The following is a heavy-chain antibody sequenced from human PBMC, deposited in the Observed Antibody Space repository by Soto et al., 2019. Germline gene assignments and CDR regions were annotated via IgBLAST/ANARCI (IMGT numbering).Heavy chain of an antibody. CDR3: VGATKNYYYGMDV. J-gene: IGHJ6*02. Sequence: SETLSLTCAVSGGSISSSNWWSWVRQPPGKGLEWIGEIYHSGSTNYNPSLKSRVTISVDKSKNQFSLKLSSVTAADTAVYFGVGATKNYYYGMDVWGQGTTVTVSS. CDR1: GGSISSSNW. CDR2: IYHSGST. D-gene: IGHD2-2*01. V-gene: IGHV4-4*02.